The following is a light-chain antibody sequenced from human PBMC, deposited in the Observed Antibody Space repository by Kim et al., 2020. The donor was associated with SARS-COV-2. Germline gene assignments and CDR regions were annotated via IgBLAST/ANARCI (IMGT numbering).Light chain of an antibody. CDR2: DVS. Sequence: PGQSITISCTGTSSDVGGYNYVSWYQQHPGKAPKLMIYDVSNRRSGVSNRFSGSKSGNTASLTISGLQAEDEADYYCSSYTSSSVVFGGGTQLTVL. J-gene: IGLJ2*01. CDR3: SSYTSSSVV. CDR1: SSDVGGYNY. V-gene: IGLV2-14*03.